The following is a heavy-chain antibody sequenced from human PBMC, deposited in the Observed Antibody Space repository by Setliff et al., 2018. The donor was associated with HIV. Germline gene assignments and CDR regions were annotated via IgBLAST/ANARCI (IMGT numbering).Heavy chain of an antibody. CDR2: VYYSGGT. CDR1: GGSISSGGYY. D-gene: IGHD3-9*01. CDR3: ARQDGALTGRYFYYYMNV. Sequence: PSETLSLTCTVSGGSISSGGYYWSWIRQPPGKGLEWIGYVYYSGGTNYNPSLRSRVTIAGDTSKNQFSLTLTSVTAADTAVYYCARQDGALTGRYFYYYMNVWGKGTTVTVSS. J-gene: IGHJ6*03. V-gene: IGHV4-61*08.